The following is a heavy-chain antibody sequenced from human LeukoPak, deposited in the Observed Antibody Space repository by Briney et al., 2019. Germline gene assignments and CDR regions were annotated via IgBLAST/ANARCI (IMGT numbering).Heavy chain of an antibody. CDR1: GYTFTGYY. Sequence: RAPVKVSCKASGYTFTGYYMHWVRQAPGQGLEWMGWINPNSGGTNYAQKFQGRVTMTRDTSISTAYTELSRLRSDDTAVYYCARDPQPTYYYDSSGYPVLYFDYWGQGTLVTVSS. CDR3: ARDPQPTYYYDSSGYPVLYFDY. J-gene: IGHJ4*02. D-gene: IGHD3-22*01. CDR2: INPNSGGT. V-gene: IGHV1-2*02.